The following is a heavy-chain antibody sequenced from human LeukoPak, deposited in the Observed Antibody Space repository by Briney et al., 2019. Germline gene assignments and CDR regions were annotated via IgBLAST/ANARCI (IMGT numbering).Heavy chain of an antibody. V-gene: IGHV4-31*03. CDR2: IYYSGST. D-gene: IGHD2-15*01. CDR3: ARYVLAADKYYFDY. J-gene: IGHJ4*02. Sequence: PSQTLSLTCTVSGGSISSGGYYWSWIRQHPGKGLEWIGYIYYSGSTYYNPSLKSRVTISVDTSKNQFSLKLSSATAADTAVYYCARYVLAADKYYFDYWGQGTLVTVSS. CDR1: GGSISSGGYY.